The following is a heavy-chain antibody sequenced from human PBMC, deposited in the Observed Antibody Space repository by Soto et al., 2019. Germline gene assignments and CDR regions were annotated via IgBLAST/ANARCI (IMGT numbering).Heavy chain of an antibody. CDR1: GFTFSSYW. CDR2: INSDGSST. D-gene: IGHD3-22*01. CDR3: ARSHYYYDSSGNPRSYYYYGMDV. V-gene: IGHV3-74*01. Sequence: GGSLRLSCAASGFTFSSYWMHWVRQAPGKGPVWVSRINSDGSSTSYADSVKGRFTISRDNAKNTLYLQMNSLRAEDTAVYYCARSHYYYDSSGNPRSYYYYGMDVWGQGTTVTVSS. J-gene: IGHJ6*02.